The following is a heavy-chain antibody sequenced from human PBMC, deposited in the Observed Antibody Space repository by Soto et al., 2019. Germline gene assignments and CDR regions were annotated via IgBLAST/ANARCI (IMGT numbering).Heavy chain of an antibody. CDR3: AKVRFGRGILSNTMEV. Sequence: QVQLVESGGGVVQAGTSLRLSCAASGFTFTSSGMHWVRQAPGKGLEWVAVISYDGGNKYYGDFVRGRFTISRDNSNNTLYLEMKSLRAEDSAVYYCAKVRFGRGILSNTMEVWGQGTTVTVSS. V-gene: IGHV3-30*18. D-gene: IGHD3-16*01. CDR1: GFTFTSSG. J-gene: IGHJ6*02. CDR2: ISYDGGNK.